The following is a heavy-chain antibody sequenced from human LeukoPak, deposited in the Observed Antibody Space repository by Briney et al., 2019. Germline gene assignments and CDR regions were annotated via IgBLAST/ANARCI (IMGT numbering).Heavy chain of an antibody. V-gene: IGHV3-7*01. CDR1: GFMFSGYW. Sequence: GGSLRLSCAASGFMFSGYWMSWVRQAPGKGLEWVATIKYDGSERYYVDSVKGRFTISRDNTRESLYLQMNSPRAEDTAVYYCARDNSHFDSWGQGSLVTVSS. J-gene: IGHJ4*02. D-gene: IGHD2/OR15-2a*01. CDR3: ARDNSHFDS. CDR2: IKYDGSER.